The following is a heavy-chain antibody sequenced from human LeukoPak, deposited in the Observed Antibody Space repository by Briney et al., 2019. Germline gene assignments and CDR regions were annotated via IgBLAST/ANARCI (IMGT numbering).Heavy chain of an antibody. CDR1: GFTFSSYW. CDR3: ATPGSGSYWYFDY. D-gene: IGHD3-10*01. CDR2: ISSSSSYI. J-gene: IGHJ4*02. V-gene: IGHV3-21*01. Sequence: GGSLRLSCAASGFTFSSYWMHWVRQAPGKGLEWVSSISSSSSYIYYADSVKGRFTISRDNAKNSLYLQMNSLRAEDTAVYYCATPGSGSYWYFDYWGQGTLVTVSS.